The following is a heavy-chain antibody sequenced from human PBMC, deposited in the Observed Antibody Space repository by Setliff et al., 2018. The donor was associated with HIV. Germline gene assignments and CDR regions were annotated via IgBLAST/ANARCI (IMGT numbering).Heavy chain of an antibody. CDR3: ARESRDIVATSPLDY. CDR1: GYTFTVYY. Sequence: ASVKVSCKASGYTFTVYYMHWVRQAPGQGLEWMGRINPNSGGTKYAQKFQGRVTMTRDTSTSTAYMELSRLISDDTAVYYCARESRDIVATSPLDYWGQGTLVTVSS. D-gene: IGHD5-12*01. J-gene: IGHJ4*02. CDR2: INPNSGGT. V-gene: IGHV1-2*06.